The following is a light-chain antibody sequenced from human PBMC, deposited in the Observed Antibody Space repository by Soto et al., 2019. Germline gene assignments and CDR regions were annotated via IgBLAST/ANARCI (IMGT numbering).Light chain of an antibody. CDR1: SSNIGAGYD. J-gene: IGLJ2*01. CDR3: QSYDSSLSVHVV. Sequence: QAVVTQPPSVSEAPGQRVTISCTGSSSNIGAGYDVHWYQQLPGTAPKLLIYGNSNRPSGVPDRFSGSKSGTSASLAITGLQAEDEADYYCQSYDSSLSVHVVFGGGTKVTVL. CDR2: GNS. V-gene: IGLV1-40*01.